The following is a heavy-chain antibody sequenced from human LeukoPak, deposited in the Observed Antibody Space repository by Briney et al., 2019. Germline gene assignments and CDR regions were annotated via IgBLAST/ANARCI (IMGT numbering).Heavy chain of an antibody. CDR1: GGSISFYY. CDR3: ARGSRQDTLDAFDI. V-gene: IGHV4-59*01. J-gene: IGHJ3*02. D-gene: IGHD6-13*01. CDR2: IYYSGST. Sequence: SETLSLTCTVSGGSISFYYWNWIRQPPGKGLEWIGYIYYSGSTNYNPSLKSRVTISVDTSKNQFSLKLSSVTAADTAVFYCARGSRQDTLDAFDIWGQGIMVTVSS.